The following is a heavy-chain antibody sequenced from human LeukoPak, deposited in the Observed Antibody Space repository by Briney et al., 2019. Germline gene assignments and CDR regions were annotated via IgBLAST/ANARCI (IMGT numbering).Heavy chain of an antibody. J-gene: IGHJ3*02. CDR3: ARDSPSGATRAFDI. D-gene: IGHD1-26*01. Sequence: PGGSLRLSCAASGFTFSSYSMNWVRQAPGKWLEWVSSISSSSSYIYYADSVKGRFTISRDNAKNSLYLQMNSLRAEDTAVYYCARDSPSGATRAFDIWGQGTMVTVSS. V-gene: IGHV3-21*01. CDR2: ISSSSSYI. CDR1: GFTFSSYS.